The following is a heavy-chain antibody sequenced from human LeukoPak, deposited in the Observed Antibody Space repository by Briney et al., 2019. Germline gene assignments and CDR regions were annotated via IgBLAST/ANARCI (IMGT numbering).Heavy chain of an antibody. CDR2: INHSGST. V-gene: IGHV4-34*01. CDR1: GGSFSGYY. D-gene: IGHD6-13*01. J-gene: IGHJ5*02. Sequence: PSETLSLTCAVYGGSFSGYYWSWIRQPPGKGLEWIGEINHSGSTNYNPSLKSRVTISVDASKNQFSLKLSSVTAADTAVYYCARGRGAAAGNNWFDPWGQGTLVTVSS. CDR3: ARGRGAAAGNNWFDP.